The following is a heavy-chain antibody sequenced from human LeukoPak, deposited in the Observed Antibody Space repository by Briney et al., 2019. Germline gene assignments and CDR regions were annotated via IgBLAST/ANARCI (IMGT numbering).Heavy chain of an antibody. V-gene: IGHV3-21*01. CDR3: ARDKGSSSPYYYNYMDV. J-gene: IGHJ6*03. CDR2: ISSSSNYI. CDR1: GFTFSSYS. Sequence: GGSLRLSCAASGFTFSSYSMKWVRQAPGKGLEWVSAISSSSNYIYYADSVKGRFTISRDNAKNSLYLQMNSLRAEDTAVYYCARDKGSSSPYYYNYMDVWGKGTTVTVSS. D-gene: IGHD6-6*01.